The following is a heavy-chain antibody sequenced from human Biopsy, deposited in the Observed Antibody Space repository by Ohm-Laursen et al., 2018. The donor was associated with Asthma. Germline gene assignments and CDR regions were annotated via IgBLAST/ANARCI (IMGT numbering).Heavy chain of an antibody. CDR3: ARGDSSGWSHYYFDY. V-gene: IGHV3-53*01. CDR2: IYSGGTS. Sequence: SLRPSCAVSGFTVSRDHMFWVRQAPGKGLEWVSVIYSGGTSDTADSVRGRFTISRDFYKNTLYLQMDSLRAEDTAVYYCARGDSSGWSHYYFDYWGQGTLVTVSS. J-gene: IGHJ4*02. D-gene: IGHD6-19*01. CDR1: GFTVSRDH.